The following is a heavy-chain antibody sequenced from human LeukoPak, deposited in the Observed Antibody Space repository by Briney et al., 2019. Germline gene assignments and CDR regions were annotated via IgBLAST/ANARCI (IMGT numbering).Heavy chain of an antibody. CDR3: ATYRQVLLPFES. Sequence: AGGSLRLSCAASGFTFSSYGMHWVRQPPGKGLEWVSSIFPSGGEIHYADSVRGRFTISRDNSKSTLSLQMNSLRAEDTAIYYCATYRQVLLPFESWGQGTLVTVSS. D-gene: IGHD2-8*02. CDR1: GFTFSSYG. J-gene: IGHJ4*02. V-gene: IGHV3-23*01. CDR2: IFPSGGEI.